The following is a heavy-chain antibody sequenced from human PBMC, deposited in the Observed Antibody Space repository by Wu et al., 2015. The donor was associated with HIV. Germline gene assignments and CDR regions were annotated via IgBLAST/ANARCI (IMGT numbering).Heavy chain of an antibody. V-gene: IGHV1-8*01. CDR2: MNPNSGNT. CDR3: ARGFGSGYYKRGMDV. J-gene: IGHJ6*02. CDR1: GYTSTIYD. Sequence: QVQLVQSGTELTKPGASVRISCKASGYTSTIYDINWVRQAAGQGLEWMGWMNPNSGNTGYTKKLQGRVSMTRNSSITTGYVELKSLKSEDTAVYYCARGFGSGYYKRGMDVWGQGTTVIVSS. D-gene: IGHD3-22*01.